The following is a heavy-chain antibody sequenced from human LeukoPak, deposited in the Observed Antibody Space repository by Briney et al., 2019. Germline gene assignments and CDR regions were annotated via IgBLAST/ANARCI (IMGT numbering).Heavy chain of an antibody. CDR1: GFMFSDYY. Sequence: GGSLRLSCVGSGFMFSDYYMSWIRQAPGKGLEWVPAISGSGGSTYYADSVKGRFTISRDNSKSTLFLQMNSLRAEDTAVYYCAKDPRVGSRVATPCHWGQGTLVTVSS. CDR3: AKDPRVGSRVATPCH. CDR2: ISGSGGST. V-gene: IGHV3-23*01. D-gene: IGHD5-24*01. J-gene: IGHJ4*02.